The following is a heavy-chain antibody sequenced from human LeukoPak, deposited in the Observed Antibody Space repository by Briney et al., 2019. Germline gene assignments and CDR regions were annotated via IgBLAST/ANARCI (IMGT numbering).Heavy chain of an antibody. CDR3: ARVRGSYSVDY. J-gene: IGHJ4*02. V-gene: IGHV3-11*05. CDR1: GFTFSDYY. D-gene: IGHD1-26*01. Sequence: GGSLRLSCAASGFTFSDYYMSWMRQAPGKGLEWVSYISSTRTSTYTHYGDSVKGRFTISRDNAKNSLYLQMNSLRAEDTAVYYCARVRGSYSVDYWGQGTLVTVSS. CDR2: ISSTRTSTYT.